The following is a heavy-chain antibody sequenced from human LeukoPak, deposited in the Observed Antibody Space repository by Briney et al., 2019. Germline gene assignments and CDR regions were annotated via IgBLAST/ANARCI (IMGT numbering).Heavy chain of an antibody. CDR2: INTDASST. Sequence: GGSLRLSCAASGFTFSSYWMHWVRQAPGKGLVWVSRINTDASSTSYADSVQGRFTISRDNAKNTLYLQMNSLRAEDTAVYYCAKDSGSGWYLGYYFDYWGQGTLVTVSS. CDR3: AKDSGSGWYLGYYFDY. D-gene: IGHD6-19*01. J-gene: IGHJ4*02. V-gene: IGHV3-74*01. CDR1: GFTFSSYW.